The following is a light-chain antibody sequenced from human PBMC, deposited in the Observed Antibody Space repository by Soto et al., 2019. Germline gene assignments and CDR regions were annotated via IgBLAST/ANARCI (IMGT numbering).Light chain of an antibody. Sequence: IQLTQSPSSLSASVGDRVTITCLASQGISSSLAWYQQKPGNAPKLLIYAASTLESGVPSRFGGSGSGTDFTLTISSLQPEDFATYYCHQLNSYPHTFGQGTRLEIK. CDR2: AAS. J-gene: IGKJ5*01. V-gene: IGKV1-9*01. CDR3: HQLNSYPHT. CDR1: QGISSS.